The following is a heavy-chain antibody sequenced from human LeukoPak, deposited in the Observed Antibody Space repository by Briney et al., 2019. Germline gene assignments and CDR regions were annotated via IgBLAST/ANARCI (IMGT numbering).Heavy chain of an antibody. D-gene: IGHD2-2*01. CDR1: GGSISSRSYY. V-gene: IGHV4-39*01. J-gene: IGHJ4*02. CDR2: INYSGST. Sequence: SETLSLTCTVSGGSISSRSYYWAWIRQPPGKGLEWIGSINYSGSTNYNPSLKSRLTISVDTSKNQFSLKLSSVTAADTAVYYCAVIPPAVDDYWGQGTLVTVSS. CDR3: AVIPPAVDDY.